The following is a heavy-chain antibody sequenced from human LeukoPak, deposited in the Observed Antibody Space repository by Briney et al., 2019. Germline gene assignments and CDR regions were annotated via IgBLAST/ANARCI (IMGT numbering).Heavy chain of an antibody. CDR2: IYTDDST. Sequence: PGGSLRLSCAASGFTVSSNYMSWVRQAPGKGLEWVSEIYTDDSTYYAASVKGRFSIFRDNSKNTVYLQMNSLSADDTAVYYCARELREHGVFDIWGQGTMVTVSS. CDR3: ARELREHGVFDI. V-gene: IGHV3-53*01. J-gene: IGHJ3*02. CDR1: GFTVSSNY. D-gene: IGHD1-26*01.